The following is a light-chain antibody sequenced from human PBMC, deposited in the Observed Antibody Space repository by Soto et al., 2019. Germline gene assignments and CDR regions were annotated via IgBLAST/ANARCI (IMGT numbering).Light chain of an antibody. CDR2: DAS. V-gene: IGKV3-11*01. CDR3: QQSSNWPPIT. CDR1: QSVSSY. Sequence: EIVLTQSPATLSLSPGERATLSCRASQSVSSYLAWYQQKPGQAPRLLIYDASNRATGITARFSGSGSGTDFTLTISSLEPEDFAVYYCQQSSNWPPITFGQGTRLEIK. J-gene: IGKJ5*01.